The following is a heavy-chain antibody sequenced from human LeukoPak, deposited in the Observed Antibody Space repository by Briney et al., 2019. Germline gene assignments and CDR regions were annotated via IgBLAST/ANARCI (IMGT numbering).Heavy chain of an antibody. Sequence: PSETLSLTCTVSGGSISSSSYYWGWIRQPPGKGLEWIGSIYYSGSTYYNPSLKSRVTISVDTSKNQFSLKLSSVTAADTAVYYCARHDDYGEFRPGQGIDYWGQGTLVTVSS. J-gene: IGHJ4*02. V-gene: IGHV4-39*01. CDR3: ARHDDYGEFRPGQGIDY. CDR2: IYYSGST. CDR1: GGSISSSSYY. D-gene: IGHD4-17*01.